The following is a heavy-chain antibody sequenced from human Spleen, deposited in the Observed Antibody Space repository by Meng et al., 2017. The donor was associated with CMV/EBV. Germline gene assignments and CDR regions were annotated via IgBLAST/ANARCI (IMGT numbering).Heavy chain of an antibody. CDR1: GSTFTTYA. CDR2: INTNTGRP. D-gene: IGHD6-19*01. V-gene: IGHV7-4-1*02. Sequence: SCKASGSTFTTYAMNWVRQAPGQGLEWMGRINTNTGRPTYAQGSTGRFVFSLDTSDTTAYLHISSLKAEDTAVYYCARSSAWTDFDYWGQGILVTVSS. J-gene: IGHJ4*02. CDR3: ARSSAWTDFDY.